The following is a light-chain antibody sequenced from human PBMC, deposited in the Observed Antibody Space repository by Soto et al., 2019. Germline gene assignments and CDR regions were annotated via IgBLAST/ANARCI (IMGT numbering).Light chain of an antibody. Sequence: QSVLTQPPSVSGAPGQSGTISCTWISCNIGAGYDVHWYQQLPGTAPRLLIYGDINRASGVPDRFSGSKSGTSASLANTGLQAEDEADYYCQSYDSNLSAYVFGAGTKVTVL. J-gene: IGLJ1*01. CDR1: SCNIGAGYD. V-gene: IGLV1-40*01. CDR3: QSYDSNLSAYV. CDR2: GDI.